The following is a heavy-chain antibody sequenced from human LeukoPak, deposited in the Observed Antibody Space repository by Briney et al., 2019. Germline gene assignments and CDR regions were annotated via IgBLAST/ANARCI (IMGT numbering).Heavy chain of an antibody. J-gene: IGHJ5*02. D-gene: IGHD2-2*01. V-gene: IGHV4-30-2*01. CDR2: IYHSGST. CDR1: GGSISSGGYS. CDR3: ARGVPAAMGEFGWFDP. Sequence: KPSETLSLTCAVSGGSISSGGYSWSWIRQPPGKGLEWIGYIYHSGSTYYNPSLKSRVTISVDRSKNQFSLKLSSVTAADTAVYYCARGVPAAMGEFGWFDPWGQGTLVTVSS.